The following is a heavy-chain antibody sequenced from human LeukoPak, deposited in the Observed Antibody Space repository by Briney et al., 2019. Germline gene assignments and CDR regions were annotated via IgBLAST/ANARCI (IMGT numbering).Heavy chain of an antibody. D-gene: IGHD2-2*01. CDR1: GGSISSGDYY. CDR2: IYYSGST. J-gene: IGHJ3*02. V-gene: IGHV4-30-4*08. CDR3: ASLGYCSSTSCPGAFDI. Sequence: TLSLTCTVSGGSISSGDYYWSWIRQPPGKGLEWIGYIYYSGSTYYNPSLKSRVTISVDTSKNQFSLKLSSVTAADTAVYYCASLGYCSSTSCPGAFDIWGQGTMVTVSS.